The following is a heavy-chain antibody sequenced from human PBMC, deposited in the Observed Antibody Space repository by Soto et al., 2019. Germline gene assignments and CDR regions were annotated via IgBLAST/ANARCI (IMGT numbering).Heavy chain of an antibody. CDR2: INPSGGST. Sequence: QVQLVQSGAEVKKPGASVKVSCKASGYTFTSYFMHWVRQVPGQGLEWMGIINPSGGSTNYPQKFQGRVTMTRDTSTSTVYMELSRLRSEDTAVYYCARDGCTTSSCAGGGNWFDPWGQGTLVTVSS. J-gene: IGHJ5*02. D-gene: IGHD2-2*01. CDR1: GYTFTSYF. V-gene: IGHV1-46*01. CDR3: ARDGCTTSSCAGGGNWFDP.